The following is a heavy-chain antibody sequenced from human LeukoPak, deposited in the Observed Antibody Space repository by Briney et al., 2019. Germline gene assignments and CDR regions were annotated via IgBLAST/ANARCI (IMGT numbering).Heavy chain of an antibody. CDR2: IYYSGST. D-gene: IGHD1-26*01. J-gene: IGHJ2*01. V-gene: IGHV4-39*01. CDR1: GGPISSSSYY. CDR3: ARRSGSHWYFDL. Sequence: SETLSLTCTVSGGPISSSSYYWGWIRQPPGRGLEWIGSIYYSGSTYYNPSLKSRVTISVDTSKNQFSLKLSSVTAADTAVYYCARRSGSHWYFDLWGRGTLVTVSS.